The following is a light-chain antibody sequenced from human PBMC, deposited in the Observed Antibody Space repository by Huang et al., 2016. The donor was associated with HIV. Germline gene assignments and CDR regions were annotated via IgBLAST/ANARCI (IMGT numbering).Light chain of an antibody. CDR1: QSVISY. CDR3: QQRSNWPLT. CDR2: DAS. Sequence: EIVLTQYPATLSLSPGEGDTISCRASQSVISYLAWYQQKPGQAPRLLIYDASNRATGIPSRFSGSGSGTDFTLTISSLEPEDFAVYYCQQRSNWPLTFGGGTKVEIK. V-gene: IGKV3-11*01. J-gene: IGKJ4*01.